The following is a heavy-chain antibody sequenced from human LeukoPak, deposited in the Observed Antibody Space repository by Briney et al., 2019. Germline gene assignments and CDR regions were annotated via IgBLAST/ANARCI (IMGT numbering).Heavy chain of an antibody. CDR1: GFTFSSYS. CDR3: AKDRLLNCRGDCYIFDY. V-gene: IGHV3-23*01. CDR2: ISVSGGST. Sequence: GGSLRLSCAASGFTFSSYSMNWVREAPGEGLEWVSSISVSGGSTFYADSVKGRFTISRDNSKNTLYLQLNGLRTEDTALYYCAKDRLLNCRGDCYIFDYWGQGTLVTVSS. D-gene: IGHD2-21*01. J-gene: IGHJ4*02.